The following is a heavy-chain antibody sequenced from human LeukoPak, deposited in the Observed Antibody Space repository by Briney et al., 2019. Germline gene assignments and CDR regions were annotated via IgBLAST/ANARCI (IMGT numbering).Heavy chain of an antibody. Sequence: GGCLRLSCSASGFTFSSYAMYWVRQAPGKGLEYVSGISSNGGSTYYADSVKGRFTISRDNSKNTLYLQMSSLRAEDTAVYYCVNRGGLLLYFIYWGQGTLVTVSS. CDR2: ISSNGGST. J-gene: IGHJ4*02. V-gene: IGHV3-64D*06. CDR1: GFTFSSYA. CDR3: VNRGGLLLYFIY. D-gene: IGHD3-22*01.